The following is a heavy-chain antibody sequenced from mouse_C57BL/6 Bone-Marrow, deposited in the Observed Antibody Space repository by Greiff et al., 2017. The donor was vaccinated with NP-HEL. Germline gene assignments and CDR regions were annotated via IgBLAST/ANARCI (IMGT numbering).Heavy chain of an antibody. CDR1: GYTFTDYY. J-gene: IGHJ1*03. CDR3: ARGGLWLRGGEFDV. Sequence: SGPVLVKPGASVKMSCKASGYTFTDYYMNWVKQSHGKSLEWIGVINPYNGGTSYNQKFKGKATLTVDKSSSTAYMELNSLTSEDSAVYYCARGGLWLRGGEFDVWGTGTTVTVSS. D-gene: IGHD2-2*01. CDR2: INPYNGGT. V-gene: IGHV1-19*01.